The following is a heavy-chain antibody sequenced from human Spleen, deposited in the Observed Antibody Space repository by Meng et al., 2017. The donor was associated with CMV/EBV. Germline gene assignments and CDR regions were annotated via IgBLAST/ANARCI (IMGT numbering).Heavy chain of an antibody. CDR2: INPNSGGT. CDR1: GYTLTGYY. Sequence: ASVKVSCKASGYTLTGYYMHWVRQAPGQGLEWMGWINPNSGGTNYAQKFQGRVTMTRDTSISTAYMELSRLRSDDTAVYYCAKGDGSSWYILDSWGQGTLVTVSS. V-gene: IGHV1-2*02. CDR3: AKGDGSSWYILDS. J-gene: IGHJ4*02. D-gene: IGHD6-13*01.